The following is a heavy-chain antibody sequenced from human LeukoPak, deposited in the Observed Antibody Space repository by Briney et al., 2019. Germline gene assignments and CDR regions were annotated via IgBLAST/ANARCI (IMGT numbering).Heavy chain of an antibody. CDR3: ARQEYCSGGSCYTWFDP. CDR1: GYRFSNYW. Sequence: HGESLKISCKGSGYRFSNYWIGWVRHMPGKGLEWMGMIYPGDSDIRYSPSFQGQVTISADKSISTAYLRWSSLKASDTAMYYCARQEYCSGGSCYTWFDPWGQGTLVTVSS. D-gene: IGHD2-15*01. J-gene: IGHJ5*02. V-gene: IGHV5-51*01. CDR2: IYPGDSDI.